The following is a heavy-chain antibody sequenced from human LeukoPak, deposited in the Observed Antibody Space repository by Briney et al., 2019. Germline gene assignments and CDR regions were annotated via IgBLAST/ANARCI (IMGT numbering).Heavy chain of an antibody. CDR3: ARDQSGSYAFDI. CDR1: GGSISSNNYY. CDR2: IYYSGST. Sequence: SETLSLTCTVSGGSISSNNYYWGWIRQPPGEGLEWIGTIYYSGSTYYIPSLKSRVTISVDTSKNQFSLKLSSVTAADTAVYYCARDQSGSYAFDIWGQGTMVTVSS. J-gene: IGHJ3*02. D-gene: IGHD1-26*01. V-gene: IGHV4-39*07.